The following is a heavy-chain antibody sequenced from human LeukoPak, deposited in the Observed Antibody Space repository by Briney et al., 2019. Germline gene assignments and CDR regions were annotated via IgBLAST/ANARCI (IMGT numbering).Heavy chain of an antibody. CDR1: GGTFSSYA. D-gene: IGHD2-2*01. Sequence: SVKVSCKASGGTFSSYAISWVRQAPGQGLEWMGRIIPILGIATYAQKFQGRVTITADKSTSTAYMELSSLRSEDTAVYYCARGHLEYQPFYYYYGMDVWGQGTTVTVSS. CDR3: ARGHLEYQPFYYYYGMDV. CDR2: IIPILGIA. J-gene: IGHJ6*02. V-gene: IGHV1-69*04.